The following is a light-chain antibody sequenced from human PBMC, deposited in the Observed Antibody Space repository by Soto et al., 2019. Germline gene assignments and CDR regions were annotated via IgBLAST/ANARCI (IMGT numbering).Light chain of an antibody. CDR3: QQYNNWPPWT. CDR1: QSVSSN. Sequence: IVMTQSPATLSVSPGERATLSCRASQSVSSNLAWYQQKPGQAPRLLIYDASTRATAIPARFSGSGSETEFTLTISSLQSEDSAVYYCQQYNNWPPWTFGQGTKV. CDR2: DAS. J-gene: IGKJ1*01. V-gene: IGKV3-15*01.